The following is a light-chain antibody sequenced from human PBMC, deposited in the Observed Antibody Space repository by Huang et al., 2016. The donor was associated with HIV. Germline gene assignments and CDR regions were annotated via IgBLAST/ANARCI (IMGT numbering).Light chain of an antibody. J-gene: IGKJ1*01. V-gene: IGKV1-5*03. CDR1: QTIGSS. CDR3: QQYNTYSPWT. Sequence: DIQMTQSPSTLSASVGDRVTITCRASQTIGSSLAWYRHEPGQAPNVLIYKTSTLESGGPSRFSGTGSGTEFTLTISSLQPDDSATYYCQQYNTYSPWTFGQGTKVEI. CDR2: KTS.